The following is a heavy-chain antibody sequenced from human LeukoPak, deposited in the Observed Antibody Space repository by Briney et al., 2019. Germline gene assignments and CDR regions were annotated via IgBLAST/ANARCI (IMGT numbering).Heavy chain of an antibody. J-gene: IGHJ1*01. CDR3: ARAYKDRSLAGKKEFFQH. CDR1: GFTFDNYA. D-gene: IGHD6-19*01. CDR2: TSWNSGTI. Sequence: GGPLRLSCAASGFTFDNYAMNWVRQVPGKGLEWISLTSWNSGTIGYADSVKGRFTISRDNANNFLYLQMNSLRAEDTALYYCARAYKDRSLAGKKEFFQHWGQGTLVTVSS. V-gene: IGHV3-9*01.